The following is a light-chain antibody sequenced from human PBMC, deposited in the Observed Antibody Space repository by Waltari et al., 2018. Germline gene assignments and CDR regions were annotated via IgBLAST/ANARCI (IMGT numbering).Light chain of an antibody. CDR2: DAS. V-gene: IGKV1-13*02. CDR1: QGISSA. J-gene: IGKJ4*01. CDR3: QQLNSYPVT. Sequence: AIQLTQSPSSLSASVGDRVTITCPTSQGISSALAWYQQKPGKAPNLLIYDASSLESGVPSRFSGSGSGTDFTLTISSLQPADFATYYCQQLNSYPVTFGGGTKVEIK.